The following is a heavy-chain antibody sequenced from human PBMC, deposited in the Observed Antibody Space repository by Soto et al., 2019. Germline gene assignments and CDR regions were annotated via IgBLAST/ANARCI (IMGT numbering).Heavy chain of an antibody. CDR2: IYPGDSDT. Sequence: GESLKISCQGSGYAFTSYWIAWVRQMPGKGLEWMGIIYPGDSDTRYSPSFRGQVTISADKSITTAFLQWSSLKASDTAMYYCARGYCTSTICDPWFDPWGQGTLVTV. J-gene: IGHJ5*02. CDR3: ARGYCTSTICDPWFDP. V-gene: IGHV5-51*01. D-gene: IGHD2-2*01. CDR1: GYAFTSYW.